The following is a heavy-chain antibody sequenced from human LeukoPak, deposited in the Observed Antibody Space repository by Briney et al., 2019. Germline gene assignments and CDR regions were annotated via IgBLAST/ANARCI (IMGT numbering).Heavy chain of an antibody. CDR1: GGSINNYY. D-gene: IGHD1-1*01. Sequence: ASETLSLTCTVSGGSINNYYWSCIRQPAGKGLEWIGRVYSTGTTYYSPSLKSRLTMSVDKSKNQFSLKLSSVTAADTAVYYCAREWNGGFNIWAKGTMVTVS. V-gene: IGHV4-4*07. CDR3: AREWNGGFNI. J-gene: IGHJ3*02. CDR2: VYSTGTT.